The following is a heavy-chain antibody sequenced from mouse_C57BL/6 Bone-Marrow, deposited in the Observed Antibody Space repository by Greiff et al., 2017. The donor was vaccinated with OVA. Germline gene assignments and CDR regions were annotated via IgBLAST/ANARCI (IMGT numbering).Heavy chain of an antibody. V-gene: IGHV10-3*01. CDR2: IRSKSSNYAT. CDR1: GFTFNTYA. D-gene: IGHD1-1*01. J-gene: IGHJ1*03. CDR3: VRGDYYGSSCNWYFDV. Sequence: EVQGVESGGGLVQPKGSLKLSCAASGFTFNTYAMHWVRQAPGKGLEWVARIRSKSSNYATYYADSVKDRFTISRDDSQSMLYLQMNNLKTEDTAMYYGVRGDYYGSSCNWYFDVWGTGTTVTVSS.